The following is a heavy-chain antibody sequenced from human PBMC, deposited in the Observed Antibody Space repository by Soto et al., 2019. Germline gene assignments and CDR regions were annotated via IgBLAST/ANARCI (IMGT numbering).Heavy chain of an antibody. CDR3: ARILGYCSSTSCEENYYYYMDV. CDR2: INHSGST. CDR1: GGSFSGYY. D-gene: IGHD2-2*01. J-gene: IGHJ6*03. Sequence: SETLSLTCAVYGGSFSGYYWSWIRQPPGKGLEWIGEINHSGSTNYNPSLKSRVTISVDTSKNQFSLKLSSVTAADTAVYYCARILGYCSSTSCEENYYYYMDVWGKGTTVT. V-gene: IGHV4-34*01.